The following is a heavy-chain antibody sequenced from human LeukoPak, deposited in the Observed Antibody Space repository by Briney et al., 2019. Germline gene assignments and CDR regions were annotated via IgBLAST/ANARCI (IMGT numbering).Heavy chain of an antibody. V-gene: IGHV3-74*01. CDR2: INSDGTST. D-gene: IGHD6-19*01. Sequence: GGSLRLSCAASGFTFSSYWMHWVRQTPGKGLIWVSRINSDGTSTYYADSVKGRFTISRDNAKNMLYLQMNSLRAEDTAVYYCASAVAGTRNAFDIWGQGIMVTVSS. CDR3: ASAVAGTRNAFDI. CDR1: GFTFSSYW. J-gene: IGHJ3*02.